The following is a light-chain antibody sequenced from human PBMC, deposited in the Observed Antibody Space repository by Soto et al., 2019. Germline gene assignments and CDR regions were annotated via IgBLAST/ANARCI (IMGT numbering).Light chain of an antibody. Sequence: SPATLSVSPGDRATLSCRASQSVSSNLAWYQQKPGQAPRLLIHGASTRATGIPANFSGSGSGTEFTLTISSLQSEDFAVYYCQEYNNWPPMTFGQGTRLEIK. CDR1: QSVSSN. CDR2: GAS. J-gene: IGKJ5*01. V-gene: IGKV3-15*01. CDR3: QEYNNWPPMT.